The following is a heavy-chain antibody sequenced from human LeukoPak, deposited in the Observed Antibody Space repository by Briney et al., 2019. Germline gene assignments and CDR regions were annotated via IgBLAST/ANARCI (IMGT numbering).Heavy chain of an antibody. J-gene: IGHJ3*02. D-gene: IGHD5-18*01. Sequence: SETLSPTCTVSGGSISSYYWSWIRQPPGKGLEWIGYIYYSGSTNYNPSLKSRVTISVDTSKNQFSLKLSSVTAADTAVYYCAGGVDTVAFDIWGQGTMVTVSS. CDR2: IYYSGST. V-gene: IGHV4-59*01. CDR1: GGSISSYY. CDR3: AGGVDTVAFDI.